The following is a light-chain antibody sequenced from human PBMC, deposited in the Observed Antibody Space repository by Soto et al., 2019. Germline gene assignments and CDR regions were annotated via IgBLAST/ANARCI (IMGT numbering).Light chain of an antibody. V-gene: IGKV3-20*01. CDR3: QQYGSSLWT. J-gene: IGKJ1*01. Sequence: EIVLTQSPGTLSLSPGERATLSCRASQSVSSSYLARYQQKPGQAPRLLSYGASSRATCIPDRFSGSGSGTDFTLTISRLEPEDFAVYYCQQYGSSLWTFGQGTKVEIK. CDR2: GAS. CDR1: QSVSSSY.